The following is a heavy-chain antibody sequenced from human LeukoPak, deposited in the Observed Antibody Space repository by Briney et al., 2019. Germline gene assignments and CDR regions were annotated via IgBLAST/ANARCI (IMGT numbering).Heavy chain of an antibody. J-gene: IGHJ4*02. Sequence: PSETLSLTCTVSGGSISSYYWSWIRQPPGKGLEWIGYTSYSGSTNYNPSLKSRVTISVDTSKNQFSLKLSSVTAADTAVYYCARGPEGRKSGSGSYANWGQGTLVTVSS. V-gene: IGHV4-59*01. CDR1: GGSISSYY. CDR2: TSYSGST. D-gene: IGHD3-10*01. CDR3: ARGPEGRKSGSGSYAN.